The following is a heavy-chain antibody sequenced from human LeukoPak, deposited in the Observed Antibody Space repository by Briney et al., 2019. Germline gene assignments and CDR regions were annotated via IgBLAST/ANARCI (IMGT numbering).Heavy chain of an antibody. CDR3: AKVRLGYCSGGSCSRGGTSMDV. D-gene: IGHD2-15*01. CDR1: GFTFSSYG. Sequence: GGSLRLSCAACGFTFSSYGMHWVRQAPGKGREWVAFIRYDGSYNSYSDSVKGRFTISRDNSKNTLYLQMNSLSAEDTAVYYCAKVRLGYCSGGSCSRGGTSMDVWGRGTTVTISS. CDR2: IRYDGSYN. V-gene: IGHV3-30*02. J-gene: IGHJ6*03.